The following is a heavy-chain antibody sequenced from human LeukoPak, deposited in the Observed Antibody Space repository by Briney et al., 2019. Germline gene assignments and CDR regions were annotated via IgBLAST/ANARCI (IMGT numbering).Heavy chain of an antibody. CDR3: ARRGYYYYYGMDV. V-gene: IGHV4-30-2*01. D-gene: IGHD3-16*01. Sequence: PSETLSLTCAVSGGSISSGGYSWGWIRQPPGKGLEWIGYIYHSGSTNYNPSLKSRVTISVDTSKNQFSLKLSSVTAADTAVYYCARRGYYYYYGMDVWGQGTTVTVSS. CDR2: IYHSGST. J-gene: IGHJ6*02. CDR1: GGSISSGGYS.